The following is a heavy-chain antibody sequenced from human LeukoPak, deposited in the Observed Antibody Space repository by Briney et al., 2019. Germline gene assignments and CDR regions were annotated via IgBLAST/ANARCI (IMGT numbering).Heavy chain of an antibody. CDR1: GFTFSSYA. J-gene: IGHJ4*02. D-gene: IGHD6-6*01. CDR2: ISYDGSNK. V-gene: IGHV3-30-3*01. Sequence: GGSLRLSCAASGFTFSSYAMHWVRQAPGKGLEWVAVISYDGSNKYYADSVKGRFTISRDNSKNTLYLQMNSLRAEDTAVYYCATGGTQYSSSSDYWGQGTLVTVSS. CDR3: ATGGTQYSSSSDY.